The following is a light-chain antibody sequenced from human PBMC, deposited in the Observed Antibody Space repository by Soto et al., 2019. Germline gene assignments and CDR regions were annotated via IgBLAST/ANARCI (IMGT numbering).Light chain of an antibody. CDR3: SSYGGNNNFVV. V-gene: IGLV2-8*01. J-gene: IGLJ2*01. CDR2: EVN. Sequence: QSALTQPPSASGSPGQSVTISCTGTSSDVGGYKYVSWYQQYPGKVPILRIYEVNKRPSGVPDRFSGSKSGNTASLTVSGLQAEDEADYYCSSYGGNNNFVVFGGGTKLTVL. CDR1: SSDVGGYKY.